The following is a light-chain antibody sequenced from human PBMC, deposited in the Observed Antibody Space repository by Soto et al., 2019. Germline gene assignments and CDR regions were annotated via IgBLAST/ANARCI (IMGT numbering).Light chain of an antibody. V-gene: IGKV3D-15*01. Sequence: EIVLTQSPGTLSLSPGERATLSCRASQSVSNNYLAWYQQKPGQAPRLRIYGASNRATGIPDRFSGSGSGTEFNLTISSLQSEDFGVYYCQQYNNWPRATFGGGTKVDIK. CDR1: QSVSNN. CDR2: GAS. J-gene: IGKJ4*01. CDR3: QQYNNWPRAT.